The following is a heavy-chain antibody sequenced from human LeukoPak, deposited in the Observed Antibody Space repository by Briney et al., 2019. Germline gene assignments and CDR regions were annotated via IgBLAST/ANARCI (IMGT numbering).Heavy chain of an antibody. Sequence: PSETLSLTCAVYGGSFSAHYWSWIRQPLGRGLEWIGEINHSGSTNYNPSLKSRVTISVDMSKNQFSLKLSSVTAADTAVYYCARQGLRGGWYFDYYMDVWGNGTTVTISS. CDR1: GGSFSAHY. CDR3: ARQGLRGGWYFDYYMDV. CDR2: INHSGST. V-gene: IGHV4-34*01. D-gene: IGHD6-19*01. J-gene: IGHJ6*03.